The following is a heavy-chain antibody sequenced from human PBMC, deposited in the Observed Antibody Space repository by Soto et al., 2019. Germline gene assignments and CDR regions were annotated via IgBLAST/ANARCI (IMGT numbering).Heavy chain of an antibody. CDR2: ISSSSSYI. D-gene: IGHD3-16*01. CDR1: GFTFSSYS. V-gene: IGHV3-21*01. Sequence: GGSLRLSCAASGFTFSSYSMNWVRQAPGKGLEWVSSISSSSSYIHYADSVKGRFTISRDNAKNSLYLQMNSLRAEDTAVYYCAREPTLQSFMITFGTAIDDAFDIWGQGTMVTVSS. J-gene: IGHJ3*02. CDR3: AREPTLQSFMITFGTAIDDAFDI.